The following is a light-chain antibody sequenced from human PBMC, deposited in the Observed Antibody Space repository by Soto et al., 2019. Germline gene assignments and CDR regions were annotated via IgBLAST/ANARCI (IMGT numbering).Light chain of an antibody. Sequence: DIQMTQSPSSLSASVGERVTIAFQASQDISNYLHWYQQKPGKAPKLLIYDASNLETGVPSRFSGSGSGTDFTFTISSLQPEDIATYYCQQYDNFPRAINFGQGTRLEIK. CDR2: DAS. J-gene: IGKJ5*01. CDR1: QDISNY. CDR3: QQYDNFPRAIN. V-gene: IGKV1-33*01.